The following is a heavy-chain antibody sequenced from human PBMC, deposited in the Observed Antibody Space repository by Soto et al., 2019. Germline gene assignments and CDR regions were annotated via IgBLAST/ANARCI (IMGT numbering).Heavy chain of an antibody. V-gene: IGHV4-61*01. CDR1: GGSVSSGSYY. CDR2: IYYSGST. Sequence: SETLSLTCTVSGGSVSSGSYYWSWIRQPPGKGLEWIGYIYYSGSTNYNPSLKSRVTISVDTSKNQFSLKLSSVTAADTALYYCARVSFGGTPYYDFWSGYYTNWFDPWGQGTLVTVSS. CDR3: ARVSFGGTPYYDFWSGYYTNWFDP. J-gene: IGHJ5*02. D-gene: IGHD3-3*01.